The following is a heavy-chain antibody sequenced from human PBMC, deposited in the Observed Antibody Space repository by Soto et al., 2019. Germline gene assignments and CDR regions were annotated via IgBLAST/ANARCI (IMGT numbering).Heavy chain of an antibody. J-gene: IGHJ4*02. Sequence: ASVKVSCKASGYTFTSYGISWVRQAPGQGLEWMGWISAYNGNTNYAQKLQGRVTITTDTSTSTAYMELRSLRSDDTAVYYCARGFSGYCTNGVCYQLDYWGQGTLVTVSS. CDR2: ISAYNGNT. CDR3: ARGFSGYCTNGVCYQLDY. D-gene: IGHD2-8*01. V-gene: IGHV1-18*01. CDR1: GYTFTSYG.